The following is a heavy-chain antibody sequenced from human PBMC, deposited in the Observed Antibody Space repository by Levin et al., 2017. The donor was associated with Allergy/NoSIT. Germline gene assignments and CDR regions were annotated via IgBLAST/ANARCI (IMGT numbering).Heavy chain of an antibody. CDR1: GFTFSSYA. CDR3: ARERVAAAGTFDY. CDR2: ISYDGSNK. Sequence: GESLKISCAASGFTFSSYAMHWVRQAPGKGLEWVAVISYDGSNKYYADSVKGRFTISRDNSKNTLYLQMNSLRAEDTAVYYCARERVAAAGTFDYWGQGTLVTVSS. J-gene: IGHJ4*02. V-gene: IGHV3-30-3*01. D-gene: IGHD6-13*01.